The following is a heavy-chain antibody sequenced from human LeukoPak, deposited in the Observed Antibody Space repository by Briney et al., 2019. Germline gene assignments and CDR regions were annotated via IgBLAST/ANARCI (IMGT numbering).Heavy chain of an antibody. Sequence: GGSLRLSCTASGFTFSTYDMSWVRQAPGKGLEWVSAISGSGGSTYYADSVKGRFTISRDNSKNTLYLQMNSLRAEDTAVYYCAKDYDFWSGYRFDYWGQGTLVTVSS. V-gene: IGHV3-23*01. D-gene: IGHD3-3*01. CDR2: ISGSGGST. CDR3: AKDYDFWSGYRFDY. CDR1: GFTFSTYD. J-gene: IGHJ4*02.